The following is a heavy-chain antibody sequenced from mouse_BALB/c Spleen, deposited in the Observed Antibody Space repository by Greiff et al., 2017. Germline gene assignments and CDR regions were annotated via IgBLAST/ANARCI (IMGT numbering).Heavy chain of an antibody. CDR3: ARGAGHYGSSFYAMDY. J-gene: IGHJ4*01. Sequence: VHLVESGPGLVAPSQSLSITCTVSGFSLTSYGVHWVRQPPGKGLEWLGVIWAGGSTNYNSALMSRLSISKDNSKSQVFLKMNSLQTDDTAMYYCARGAGHYGSSFYAMDYWGQGTSVTVSS. V-gene: IGHV2-9*02. D-gene: IGHD1-1*01. CDR1: GFSLTSYG. CDR2: IWAGGST.